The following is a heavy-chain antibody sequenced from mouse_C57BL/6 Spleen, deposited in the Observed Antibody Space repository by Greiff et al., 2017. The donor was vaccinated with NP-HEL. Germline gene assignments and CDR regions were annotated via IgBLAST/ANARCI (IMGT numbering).Heavy chain of an antibody. D-gene: IGHD1-1*01. Sequence: VQLQQSGPELVKPGASVKISCKASGYSFTGYYMNWVKQSPEKSLEWIGEINPSTGGTTYNQKFKAKATLTVDKSSSTAYMQLKSLTSEDSAVYYCARYYGSSLYYAMDYWGQGTSVTVSS. CDR3: ARYYGSSLYYAMDY. CDR2: INPSTGGT. V-gene: IGHV1-42*01. CDR1: GYSFTGYY. J-gene: IGHJ4*01.